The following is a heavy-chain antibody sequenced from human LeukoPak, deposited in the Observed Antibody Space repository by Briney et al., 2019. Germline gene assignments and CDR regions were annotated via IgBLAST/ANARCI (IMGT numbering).Heavy chain of an antibody. Sequence: GGSLRLSCAASGFTFSSYSMNWVRQAPGKGLEWVSYITGSGNTIYYADSVKGRFTISRDNAKNSLYLQMNSLRAEDTAVYYCARVYSSGFDYWGQGTLVTVSS. CDR1: GFTFSSYS. J-gene: IGHJ4*02. V-gene: IGHV3-48*04. CDR3: ARVYSSGFDY. CDR2: ITGSGNTI. D-gene: IGHD3-22*01.